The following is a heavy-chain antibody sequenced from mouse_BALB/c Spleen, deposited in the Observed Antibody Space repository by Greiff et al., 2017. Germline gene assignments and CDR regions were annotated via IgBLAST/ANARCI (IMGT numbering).Heavy chain of an antibody. CDR1: GFTFTDYY. J-gene: IGHJ4*01. D-gene: IGHD1-1*01. V-gene: IGHV7-3*02. CDR2: IRNKANGYTT. Sequence: VQLKESGGGLVQPGGSLRLSCATSGFTFTDYYMSWVRQPPGKALEWLGFIRNKANGYTTEYSASVKGRFTISRDNSQSILYLQMNTLRAEDSATYYCARVLRGDAMDYWGQGTSVTVSS. CDR3: ARVLRGDAMDY.